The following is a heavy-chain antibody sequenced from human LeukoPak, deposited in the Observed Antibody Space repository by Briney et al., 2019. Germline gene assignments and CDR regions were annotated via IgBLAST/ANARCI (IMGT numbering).Heavy chain of an antibody. V-gene: IGHV1-69*13. CDR1: GGTFSSYA. D-gene: IGHD3-22*01. Sequence: GASVKVSCKASGGTFSSYAISWVRQAPGQGLEWMGGIIPIFGTANYAQKFQGRVTITADESTSTAYVELSSLRSEDTAVYYCARRVLFYDSSGYSGFDYWGQGTLVTVSS. CDR3: ARRVLFYDSSGYSGFDY. CDR2: IIPIFGTA. J-gene: IGHJ4*02.